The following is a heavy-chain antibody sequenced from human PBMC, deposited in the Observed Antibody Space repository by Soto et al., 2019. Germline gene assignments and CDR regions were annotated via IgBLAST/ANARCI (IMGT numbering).Heavy chain of an antibody. V-gene: IGHV3-11*01. CDR1: GFTFSDYY. D-gene: IGHD2-15*01. Sequence: GGSLSLSCAASGFTFSDYYMSWIRQAPGKGLEWVSYISSSGSTIYYAESVKGRFTISRDNAKNSLYLQMNSLRAEDTAVYYCARDLPLYCSGGSCYVAHYYYGMDVWGQGTTVTVSS. CDR2: ISSSGSTI. J-gene: IGHJ6*02. CDR3: ARDLPLYCSGGSCYVAHYYYGMDV.